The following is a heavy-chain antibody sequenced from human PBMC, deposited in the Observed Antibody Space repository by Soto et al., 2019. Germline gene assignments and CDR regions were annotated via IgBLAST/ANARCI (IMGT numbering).Heavy chain of an antibody. CDR2: INPNSGGT. D-gene: IGHD3-10*01. J-gene: IGHJ4*02. Sequence: QVQLVQSGAEVKKPGASVKVSCKASGYTFTGYYMHWVRQAPGQGLEWMGWINPNSGGTNYAQKFQGWVTMTRDTSISTAYMELSRLRSDDTAAYYCARGSYYYGSGSYFDFDYWGQGTLVTVSS. CDR3: ARGSYYYGSGSYFDFDY. CDR1: GYTFTGYY. V-gene: IGHV1-2*04.